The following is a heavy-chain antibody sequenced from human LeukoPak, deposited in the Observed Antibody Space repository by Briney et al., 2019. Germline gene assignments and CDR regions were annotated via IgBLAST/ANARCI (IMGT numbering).Heavy chain of an antibody. V-gene: IGHV1-24*01. Sequence: ASVKVSCKVSGYTLTELSMHWVRQAPGKGLEWMGGFDPEDGETIYAQKFQGRVTMTEDTSTDTAYMELSSLRPEDTAVYYCATVQQPSPSYYYGKTLPDYWGQGTLVTVSS. CDR1: GYTLTELS. CDR3: ATVQQPSPSYYYGKTLPDY. CDR2: FDPEDGET. J-gene: IGHJ4*02. D-gene: IGHD3-10*01.